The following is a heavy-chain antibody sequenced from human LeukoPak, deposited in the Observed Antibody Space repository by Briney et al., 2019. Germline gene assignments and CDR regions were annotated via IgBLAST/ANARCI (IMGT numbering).Heavy chain of an antibody. CDR3: AKKMEEMAIPSPFEI. Sequence: GGSLRLSCAASGFSVSSNYMSWVHQAPGKGLEWVSVIYSGGSEYYAGSVKGRFTISRDTFKNRLYLQMNSLRAEDTAVYYCAKKMEEMAIPSPFEIRGQGTMVIVSS. V-gene: IGHV3-66*01. D-gene: IGHD5-24*01. CDR1: GFSVSSNY. CDR2: IYSGGSE. J-gene: IGHJ3*02.